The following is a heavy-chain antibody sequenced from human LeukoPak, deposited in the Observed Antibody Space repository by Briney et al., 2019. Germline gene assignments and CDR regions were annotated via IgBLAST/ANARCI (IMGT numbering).Heavy chain of an antibody. D-gene: IGHD4-11*01. J-gene: IGHJ5*02. CDR1: GGSFSGYY. CDR3: AREMTTKNWFDP. CDR2: INHSGST. V-gene: IGHV4-34*01. Sequence: SETLSLTCAVYGGSFSGYYWSWIRQPPGKGLEWIGEINHSGSTNYNPSLKSRATISVDTSKNQFSLKLSSVTAADTAVYYCAREMTTKNWFDPWGQGTLVTVSS.